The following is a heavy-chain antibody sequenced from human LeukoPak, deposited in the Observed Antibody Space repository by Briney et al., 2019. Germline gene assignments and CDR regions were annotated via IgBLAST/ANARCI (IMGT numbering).Heavy chain of an antibody. CDR3: AGQGRTDYGPFDY. V-gene: IGHV4-31*03. CDR2: IYYSGTT. CDR1: GGSISSGGHF. J-gene: IGHJ4*02. Sequence: TLSLTCTVSGGSISSGGHFWNWIRQHPGRGLEWIGSIYYSGTTCYNPSLKSRVTISVDTSKNQLSLKLSSVTAADTAVYYCAGQGRTDYGPFDYWGQGTLVIVSS. D-gene: IGHD4-17*01.